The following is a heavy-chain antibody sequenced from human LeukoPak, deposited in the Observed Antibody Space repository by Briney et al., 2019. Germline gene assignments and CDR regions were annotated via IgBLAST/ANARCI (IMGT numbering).Heavy chain of an antibody. D-gene: IGHD5-12*01. J-gene: IGHJ4*02. CDR3: ARERGYTGGFDY. V-gene: IGHV3-21*01. Sequence: GGSLRLSCAASGFTFSSYSMNWVRQAPGKGLEWVSSISSSSSYIYYADSVKGRFTISRDNAKNSLYLQMNSLRAEDTAVYYCARERGYTGGFDYWGQGTLVTVSS. CDR1: GFTFSSYS. CDR2: ISSSSSYI.